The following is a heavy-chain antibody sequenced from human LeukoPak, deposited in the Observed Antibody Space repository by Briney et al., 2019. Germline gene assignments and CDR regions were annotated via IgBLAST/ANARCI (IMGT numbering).Heavy chain of an antibody. J-gene: IGHJ1*01. CDR3: AREWLYYYDSSGYYYGSEYFQH. Sequence: GGSLRLSCAASGFTFSSYSMNWVRQAPGKGLEWVSSISSSSSYIYYADSVKGRFTISRDNATNSLYLQMNSLRAEDTAVYYCAREWLYYYDSSGYYYGSEYFQHWGQGTLVTVSS. CDR1: GFTFSSYS. D-gene: IGHD3-22*01. V-gene: IGHV3-21*01. CDR2: ISSSSSYI.